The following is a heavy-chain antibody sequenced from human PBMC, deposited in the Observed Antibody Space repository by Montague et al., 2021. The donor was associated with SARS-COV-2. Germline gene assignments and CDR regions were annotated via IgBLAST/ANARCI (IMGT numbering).Heavy chain of an antibody. J-gene: IGHJ3*02. D-gene: IGHD3-10*01. CDR3: ARPLVRGVPKAFDI. V-gene: IGHV4-39*01. CDR2: IYYSGTT. Sequence: SETLSLTCTVSGGSITRNYYWGWIRQPPGKGLEWVGNIYYSGTTFISPSLESRVTISVDASKNQFSLNLTSVTAADTAVYYCARPLVRGVPKAFDIWGQGALVIVSS. CDR1: GGSITRNYY.